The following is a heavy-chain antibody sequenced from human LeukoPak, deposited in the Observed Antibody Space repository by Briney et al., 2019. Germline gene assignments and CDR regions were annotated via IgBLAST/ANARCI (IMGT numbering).Heavy chain of an antibody. V-gene: IGHV3-53*01. J-gene: IGHJ4*02. CDR2: IYSGGST. CDR3: AKGLSSGYYYFDY. CDR1: GFTVSSSY. D-gene: IGHD6-19*01. Sequence: RPGGSLRLSCAASGFTVSSSYMSWVRQAPGKGLEWVSVIYSGGSTFYADSVKGRFTISRGNSKSTLYLQMNSLRAEDTAEYYCAKGLSSGYYYFDYWGQGTLVTVSS.